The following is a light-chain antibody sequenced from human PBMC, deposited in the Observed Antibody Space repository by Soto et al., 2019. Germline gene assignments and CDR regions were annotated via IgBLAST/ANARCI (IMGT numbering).Light chain of an antibody. V-gene: IGKV1-39*01. CDR3: QQSYSTPIT. J-gene: IGKJ5*01. Sequence: DIQMTQAPTSLSASVGHRVTITCRASQTISKYLNWYQQKPGKAPKLLIFDTSNLESGVPSRFSGSASGTDFTLTINSLQPEDFGTYYCQQSYSTPITFGQGTRLDFK. CDR2: DTS. CDR1: QTISKY.